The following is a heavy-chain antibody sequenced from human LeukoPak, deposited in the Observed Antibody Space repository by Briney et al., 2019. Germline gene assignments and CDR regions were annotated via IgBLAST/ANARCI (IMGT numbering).Heavy chain of an antibody. D-gene: IGHD4-17*01. V-gene: IGHV1-2*02. CDR1: GYTFTGYY. CDR2: INPNSGGT. J-gene: IGHJ5*02. Sequence: ASVKVSCKASGYTFTGYYMHWVRQAPGQGLEWMGWINPNSGGTNYAQKFQGRVTMTRDTSISTDYMELSGPRYDDTAVYFCAKYHGEGVTTWWFEPWGQGALVTVSS. CDR3: AKYHGEGVTTWWFEP.